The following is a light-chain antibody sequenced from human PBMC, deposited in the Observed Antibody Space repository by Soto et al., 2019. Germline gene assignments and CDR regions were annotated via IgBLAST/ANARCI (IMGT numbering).Light chain of an antibody. Sequence: SVLTQPASVSGSPGQSLTISCTGTSSDVGGYNYVSWYQQHPGKAPKLMIYDVSNRPSGVSSRFSDSKSGNTASLTISGLQAEDEADYYCSSYTSSSTRVFGNGTKVTVL. J-gene: IGLJ1*01. V-gene: IGLV2-14*01. CDR3: SSYTSSSTRV. CDR2: DVS. CDR1: SSDVGGYNY.